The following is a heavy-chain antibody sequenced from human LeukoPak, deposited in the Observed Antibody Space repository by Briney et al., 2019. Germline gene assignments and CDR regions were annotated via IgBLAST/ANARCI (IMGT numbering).Heavy chain of an antibody. J-gene: IGHJ4*02. V-gene: IGHV1-2*02. D-gene: IGHD3-22*01. CDR2: INPNSGGT. Sequence: ASVKVSCKASGYTFTGYYMHWVRQAPGQGLEWMGWINPNSGGTNYAQKFQGRVTMTRDTSISTAYMELSRLRSDDTAVYYCARIQRDVVTTNGYFDYWGQGTLVTVSS. CDR1: GYTFTGYY. CDR3: ARIQRDVVTTNGYFDY.